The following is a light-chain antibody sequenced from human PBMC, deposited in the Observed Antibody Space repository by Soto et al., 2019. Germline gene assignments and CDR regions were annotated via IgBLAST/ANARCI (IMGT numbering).Light chain of an antibody. CDR3: QQRSNWLT. CDR1: QSVRSY. Sequence: EIVLTQSPATLSLFPWERATLSCRASQSVRSYLAWYQQKPGQAPRLLIYDASNRATGIPARFSGSGSGTDFTLTISSLEPEDFAVYYCQQRSNWLTFGGGTKVDI. CDR2: DAS. J-gene: IGKJ4*01. V-gene: IGKV3-11*01.